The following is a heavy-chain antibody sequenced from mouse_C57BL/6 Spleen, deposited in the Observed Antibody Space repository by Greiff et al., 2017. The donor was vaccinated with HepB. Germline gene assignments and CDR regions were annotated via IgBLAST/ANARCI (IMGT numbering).Heavy chain of an antibody. D-gene: IGHD2-2*01. J-gene: IGHJ2*01. V-gene: IGHV1-4*01. Sequence: QVQLQQSGAELARPGASVKMSCKASGYTFTSYTMHWVKQRPGQGLEWIGYINPSSGYTKYNQKFKDKATLTADKSSSTAYMQLSSLTSEDSAVYYCARTYGYDGYFDYWGQGTTLTGSS. CDR1: GYTFTSYT. CDR2: INPSSGYT. CDR3: ARTYGYDGYFDY.